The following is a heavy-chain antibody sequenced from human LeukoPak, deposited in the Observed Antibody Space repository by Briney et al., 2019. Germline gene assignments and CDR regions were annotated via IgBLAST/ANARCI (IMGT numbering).Heavy chain of an antibody. V-gene: IGHV3-21*01. CDR1: GFTFSSYS. D-gene: IGHD2-2*01. J-gene: IGHJ4*02. Sequence: GGSLRPSCAASGFTFSSYSMNWVRQALGKGLEWVSSISSSSSYIYYADSVKGRFTISRDNAKNSLYLQMNSLRAEDTAVYYCARGGPYCSSTSCYYLGPIDYWGQGTLVTVSS. CDR2: ISSSSSYI. CDR3: ARGGPYCSSTSCYYLGPIDY.